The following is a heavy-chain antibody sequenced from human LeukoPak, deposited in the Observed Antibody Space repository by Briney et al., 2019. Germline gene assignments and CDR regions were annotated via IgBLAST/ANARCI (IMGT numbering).Heavy chain of an antibody. J-gene: IGHJ4*02. CDR2: ISSSSSYI. D-gene: IGHD4-23*01. CDR3: ARTTVVTLIDY. Sequence: GGSLRLSCAASGFTLSGSSMSWVRQAPGKGLEWVSSISSSSSYIYYADSVKGRFTVSRDNAKNSLYLLMNSLRAEDTAVYYCARTTVVTLIDYWGQGTLVTVSS. CDR1: GFTLSGSS. V-gene: IGHV3-21*01.